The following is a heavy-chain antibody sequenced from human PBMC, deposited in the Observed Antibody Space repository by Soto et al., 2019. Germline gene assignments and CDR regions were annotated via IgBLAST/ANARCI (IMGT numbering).Heavy chain of an antibody. CDR3: ARRDYYDSSGYYWIMWAFDI. CDR2: ISAYNGNT. V-gene: IGHV1-18*04. D-gene: IGHD3-22*01. Sequence: ASVKVSCKASGYTFTSYGISWVRQAPGQGLEWMGWISAYNGNTNYAQKLQGRVTMTTDTSTSTAYMELRSQRSDDTAVYYCARRDYYDSSGYYWIMWAFDIWGQGTMVTVS. CDR1: GYTFTSYG. J-gene: IGHJ3*02.